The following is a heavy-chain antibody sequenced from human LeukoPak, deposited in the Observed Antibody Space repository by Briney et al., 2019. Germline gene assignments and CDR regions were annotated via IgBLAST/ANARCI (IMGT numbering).Heavy chain of an antibody. V-gene: IGHV4-59*07. Sequence: SDTLSLTCTVSGVSISSYYWSWIRQPPGKGLEWIGYIYYSGSTNYNPSLKSRVTISVDTSKNQFSLKLSSVTAADTAVYYCARVSGYDWESSYDYWGQGTLVTVSS. CDR3: ARVSGYDWESSYDY. CDR2: IYYSGST. J-gene: IGHJ4*02. D-gene: IGHD5-12*01. CDR1: GVSISSYY.